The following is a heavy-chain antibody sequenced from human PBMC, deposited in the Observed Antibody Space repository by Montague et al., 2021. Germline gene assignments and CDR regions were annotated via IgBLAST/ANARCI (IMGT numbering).Heavy chain of an antibody. Sequence: SLRLSCAASGFTFSAYGMTWVRQAPGKGLEWVAVIHYGGAIYADSVKGRFTISRDDSKNMLYLQMNSLRAEDTALYYCAKGRSRLDYWGQGTLVTVSS. CDR2: IHYGGAI. CDR3: AKGRSRLDY. J-gene: IGHJ4*02. CDR1: GFTFSAYG. D-gene: IGHD6-13*01. V-gene: IGHV3-23*03.